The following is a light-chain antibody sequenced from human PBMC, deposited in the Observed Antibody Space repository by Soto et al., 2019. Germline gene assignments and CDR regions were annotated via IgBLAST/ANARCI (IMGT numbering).Light chain of an antibody. V-gene: IGKV3-20*01. CDR2: GAS. CDR3: QQFGSSVYT. J-gene: IGKJ2*01. Sequence: EIVLTQSPGTLSLSPGERATLSCRASQSVSSSYLAWYQQKLGQAPRLLIYGASSRATGIPDRFSGSGSGTDFTLTISRLEPEDLAVYYCQQFGSSVYTFGQGTKLEIK. CDR1: QSVSSSY.